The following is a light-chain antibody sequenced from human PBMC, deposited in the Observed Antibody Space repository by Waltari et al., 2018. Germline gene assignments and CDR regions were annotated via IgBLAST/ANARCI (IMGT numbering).Light chain of an antibody. Sequence: DIQMTQSPSSLYASVGDRVTITCRASQGISNSLAWYQQKPGKAPKLLFYSASKLGSGVPARFSGSGSGTDYTLSISSLQPEDFATYYCQQYYSAPYTFGQGTKLEIK. CDR3: QQYYSAPYT. V-gene: IGKV1-NL1*01. CDR2: SAS. J-gene: IGKJ2*01. CDR1: QGISNS.